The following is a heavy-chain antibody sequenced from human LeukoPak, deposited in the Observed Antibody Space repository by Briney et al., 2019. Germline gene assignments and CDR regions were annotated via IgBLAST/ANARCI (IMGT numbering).Heavy chain of an antibody. V-gene: IGHV4-59*01. CDR1: GGSISSYY. Sequence: PSETLSLTCTVSGGSISSYYWSWIRQPPGKGLEWIGYIYYSGSTNYNPSLKSRVTISVDTSKNRFSLKLSSVTAADTAVYYCARRTDGIVVVIDDAFDIWGQGTMVTVSS. J-gene: IGHJ3*02. D-gene: IGHD3-22*01. CDR2: IYYSGST. CDR3: ARRTDGIVVVIDDAFDI.